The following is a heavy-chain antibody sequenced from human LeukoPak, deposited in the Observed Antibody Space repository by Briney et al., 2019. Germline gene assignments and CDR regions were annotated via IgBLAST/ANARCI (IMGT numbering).Heavy chain of an antibody. V-gene: IGHV4-4*09. CDR1: GDSISSYY. J-gene: IGHJ5*02. Sequence: PSETLSLTCTVSGDSISSYYWTWLRQTPGNGLEWIGYIYTSGHANYNPSLKSRVTMSVDTSTNQFSLRLTSAIAADTAVYYCARLQNSDFWSGYLHNWFDPWGQGTLVTVSS. D-gene: IGHD3-3*01. CDR3: ARLQNSDFWSGYLHNWFDP. CDR2: IYTSGHA.